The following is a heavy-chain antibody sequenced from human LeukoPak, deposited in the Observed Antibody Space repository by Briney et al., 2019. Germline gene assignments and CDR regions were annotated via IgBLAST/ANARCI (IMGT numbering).Heavy chain of an antibody. J-gene: IGHJ5*01. D-gene: IGHD2/OR15-2a*01. CDR2: IYYSGST. V-gene: IGHV4-59*08. Sequence: SETLSLTCTVSGVSMSSFYWSWIRQPPGKGLEWIGYIYYSGSTNYNPSLKSRVTISVDTSKNQFSLKLSSVTAADTAVYYCARGNFYQTSVWFDSWGQGTLVTVSS. CDR1: GVSMSSFY. CDR3: ARGNFYQTSVWFDS.